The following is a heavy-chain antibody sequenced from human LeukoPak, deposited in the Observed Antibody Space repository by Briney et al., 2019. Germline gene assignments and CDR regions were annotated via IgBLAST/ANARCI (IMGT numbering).Heavy chain of an antibody. V-gene: IGHV3-23*01. J-gene: IGHJ4*02. CDR2: ISASADNT. Sequence: PGGSLRLSCAASGFTFSDYAMSWVRQAPGRGLEWVSTISASADNTYYADSVKGRFTISRDNSKNTLYLQMNSLRAEDTALYYCAKLYDDNGYYYFEYWGQGTLVAVSS. D-gene: IGHD3-22*01. CDR1: GFTFSDYA. CDR3: AKLYDDNGYYYFEY.